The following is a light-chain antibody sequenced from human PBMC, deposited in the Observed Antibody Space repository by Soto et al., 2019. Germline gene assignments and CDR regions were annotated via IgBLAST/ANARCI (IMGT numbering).Light chain of an antibody. J-gene: IGLJ3*02. CDR3: GSYTRGSTWV. CDR2: EVA. CDR1: SSDVGSYNL. V-gene: IGLV2-14*02. Sequence: QSVLTQPASVSGSPGQSITISCTGTSSDVGSYNLVSWYQQHPGKAPKLIIFEVADRPSGVSHRFSGSKSGNTASLTISGLQAEDEADYYCGSYTRGSTWVFGGGTKVTVL.